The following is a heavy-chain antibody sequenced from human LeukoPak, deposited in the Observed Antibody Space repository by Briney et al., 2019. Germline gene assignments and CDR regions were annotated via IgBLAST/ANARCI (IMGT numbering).Heavy chain of an antibody. D-gene: IGHD6-25*01. CDR3: ASSAATIAGQVDY. V-gene: IGHV1-69*04. CDR1: GGTFSSYA. J-gene: IGHJ4*02. CDR2: IIPILGIA. Sequence: SVKVSCKASGGTFSSYAISWVRQAPGQGLEWMGRIIPILGIANYAQKFQGRVTITADRSTSTAYMELSSLRSEDTAVYYCASSAATIAGQVDYWGQGTLVTVSS.